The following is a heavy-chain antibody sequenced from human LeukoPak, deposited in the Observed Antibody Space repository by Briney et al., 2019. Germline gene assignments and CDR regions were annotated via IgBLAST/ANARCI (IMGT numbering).Heavy chain of an antibody. CDR1: GFTFDDYA. CDR3: ASAYDFWSGYYSLDY. CDR2: ISWNSGSI. V-gene: IGHV3-9*01. D-gene: IGHD3-3*01. Sequence: PGGSLRLSCAASGFTFDDYAMHWVRQAPGKGLEWVSGISWNSGSIGYADSVKGRFTISRDNAKNSLYLQMNSLRAEDTAVYYCASAYDFWSGYYSLDYWGQGTLVTVSS. J-gene: IGHJ4*02.